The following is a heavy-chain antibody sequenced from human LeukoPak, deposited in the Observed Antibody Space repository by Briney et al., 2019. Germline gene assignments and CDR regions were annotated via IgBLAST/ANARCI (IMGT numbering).Heavy chain of an antibody. Sequence: GASVRVPCKASGYTFTGYYMHWVRQAPGQGLEWMGWINPNSGGTNYAQKFQGRVTMTRDTSISTAYMELSRLRSDDTAVYYCARDPYGSGRLGYWGQGTLVTVSS. CDR2: INPNSGGT. CDR3: ARDPYGSGRLGY. CDR1: GYTFTGYY. V-gene: IGHV1-2*02. J-gene: IGHJ4*02. D-gene: IGHD3-10*01.